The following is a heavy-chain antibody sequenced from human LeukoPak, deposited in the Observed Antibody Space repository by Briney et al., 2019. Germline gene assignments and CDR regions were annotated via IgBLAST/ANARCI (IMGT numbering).Heavy chain of an antibody. CDR1: GYSISSGYF. CDR2: IYNSGST. V-gene: IGHV4-38-2*02. J-gene: IGHJ2*01. CDR3: ASERPATENWFFDL. Sequence: SETLSLTCTVSGYSISSGYFWGWIRQPPGKGLEWIGTIYNSGSTYYNASLESRVTISVDTSKNQFSLKLSSVTAADTAVYYCASERPATENWFFDLWGRGTLVTVSS. D-gene: IGHD1-26*01.